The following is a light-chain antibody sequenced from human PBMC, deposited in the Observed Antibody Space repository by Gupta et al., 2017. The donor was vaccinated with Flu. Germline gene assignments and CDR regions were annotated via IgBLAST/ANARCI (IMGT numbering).Light chain of an antibody. J-gene: IGLJ3*02. CDR3: AAWDDSLRYWV. Sequence: VPIACSGSSSTVGTNSLYWSHPLPGTAPKLLIYRNNKRPSGGPVRFSGSKSGTTASLAISGLRSEDEGDYHCAAWDDSLRYWVFGGGTKVTVL. CDR1: SSTVGTNS. CDR2: RNN. V-gene: IGLV1-47*01.